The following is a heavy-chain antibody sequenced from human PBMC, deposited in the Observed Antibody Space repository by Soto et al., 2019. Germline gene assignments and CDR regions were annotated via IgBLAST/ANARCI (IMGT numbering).Heavy chain of an antibody. Sequence: GGSLRLSCAASGFTFSSYAMSWVRQAPGKGLEWVSAISGSGDSTYYADSVKGRFTISREDSKNTLFLQMNSLRAQDTAVYYCAKGNYHPLRFLEWLSYYFDYWGQGTLVTVSS. V-gene: IGHV3-23*01. D-gene: IGHD3-3*01. CDR2: ISGSGDST. J-gene: IGHJ4*02. CDR3: AKGNYHPLRFLEWLSYYFDY. CDR1: GFTFSSYA.